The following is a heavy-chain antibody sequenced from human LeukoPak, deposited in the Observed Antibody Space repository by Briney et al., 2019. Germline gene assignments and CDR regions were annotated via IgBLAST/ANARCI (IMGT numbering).Heavy chain of an antibody. V-gene: IGHV3-53*01. Sequence: GGSLTLSCVASGFTVSNNYMAWVRQAPGKGLEWVSIIYPVGNTYYADSVKGRFTISRDNSWNTVDLQRNSLRAEDTAVYYCARGGLELRPAYFDYWGQGTLVTVSS. D-gene: IGHD1-7*01. CDR2: IYPVGNT. CDR3: ARGGLELRPAYFDY. CDR1: GFTVSNNY. J-gene: IGHJ4*02.